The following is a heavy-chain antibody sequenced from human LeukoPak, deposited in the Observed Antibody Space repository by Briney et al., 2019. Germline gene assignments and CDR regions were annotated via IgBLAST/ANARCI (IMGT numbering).Heavy chain of an antibody. CDR2: IIPILGIA. CDR3: AIHYYYILTGYFDY. Sequence: SVKVSCTASGGTFSSYAISWVRQAPGQGLGWVGRIIPILGIANYAQKFQGRVTITADKSTSTAYMELSSLRSEDTAVYYCAIHYYYILTGYFDYWGQGTLVTVSS. J-gene: IGHJ4*02. D-gene: IGHD3-9*01. CDR1: GGTFSSYA. V-gene: IGHV1-69*04.